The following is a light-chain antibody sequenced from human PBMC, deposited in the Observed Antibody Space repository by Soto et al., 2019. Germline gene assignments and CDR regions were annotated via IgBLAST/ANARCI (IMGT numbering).Light chain of an antibody. CDR3: QHFRSFPIT. Sequence: DIQMTQSPSSLSASVGDRVTITCRASQTISNYLNWFLQRPGKAPKLLIYAASSLQSGVPLRFSGSGYGTDLSLTISSLQPEDFATYYCQHFRSFPITFGQGTRLEIK. CDR1: QTISNY. V-gene: IGKV1-39*01. J-gene: IGKJ5*01. CDR2: AAS.